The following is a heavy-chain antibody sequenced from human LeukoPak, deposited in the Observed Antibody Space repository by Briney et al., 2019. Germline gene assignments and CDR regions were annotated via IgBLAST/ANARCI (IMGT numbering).Heavy chain of an antibody. CDR1: GDSISGSSYY. CDR3: ARGLN. V-gene: IGHV4-39*01. J-gene: IGHJ4*02. CDR2: IYYSGST. D-gene: IGHD3-22*01. Sequence: SETLSLTCAVSGDSISGSSYYWGWLRQPSGKGLEWIGSIYYSGSTYYSPSLKSRVTISVDTSKNQFSLKLSSVTAADTAVYHCARGLNWGQGTLVTVSS.